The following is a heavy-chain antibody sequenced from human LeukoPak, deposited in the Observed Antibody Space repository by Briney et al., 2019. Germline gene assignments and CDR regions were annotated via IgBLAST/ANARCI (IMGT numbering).Heavy chain of an antibody. CDR3: ARVSYYYDSSGYPSGDAFDI. Sequence: SETLSLTCAVYGGSFSGYYWSWIRQPPGKGLEWIGEINHSGSTNYNPSLKSRVTISVDTSKNQFSLKLSSVTAADTAVYYCARVSYYYDSSGYPSGDAFDIWGQGTMVTVSS. CDR1: GGSFSGYY. J-gene: IGHJ3*02. V-gene: IGHV4-34*01. D-gene: IGHD3-22*01. CDR2: INHSGST.